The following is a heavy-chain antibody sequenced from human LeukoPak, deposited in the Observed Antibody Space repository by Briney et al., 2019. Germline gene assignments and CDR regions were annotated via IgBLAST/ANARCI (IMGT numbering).Heavy chain of an antibody. Sequence: GGSLRLSCAASGFTFSSYAMSWVRQAPGKGLEWVSAISGSGGSTYYADSVKGRFTISRDNSKNTLYLQMNSLRAEDTAVYHCAKSGGIAVAPGVWGQGTLVTVSS. V-gene: IGHV3-23*01. D-gene: IGHD6-19*01. CDR1: GFTFSSYA. J-gene: IGHJ4*02. CDR3: AKSGGIAVAPGV. CDR2: ISGSGGST.